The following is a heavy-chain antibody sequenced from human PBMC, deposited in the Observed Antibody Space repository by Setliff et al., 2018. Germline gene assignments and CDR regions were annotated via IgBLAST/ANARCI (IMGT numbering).Heavy chain of an antibody. CDR2: IIPIFGTA. CDR3: ARVAVMGDHFDY. CDR1: GFSFTSFG. Sequence: ASVKVSCKTSGFSFTSFGFSWVRQAPGQGLEWMGGIIPIFGTANYAQKFQGRVTITTDESTSTAYMELSSLRSGDTAVYYCARVAVMGDHFDYWGQGTLVTVSS. D-gene: IGHD2-21*01. V-gene: IGHV1-69*05. J-gene: IGHJ4*02.